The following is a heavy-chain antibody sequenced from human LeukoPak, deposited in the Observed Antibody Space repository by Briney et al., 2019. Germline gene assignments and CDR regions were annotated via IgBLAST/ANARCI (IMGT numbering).Heavy chain of an antibody. CDR1: GFTFSSYE. CDR2: ISSSGSTI. V-gene: IGHV3-48*03. J-gene: IGHJ4*02. CDR3: ARVPYCGGDCYFH. Sequence: GGSLRLSCAASGFTFSSYEMNWVRQAPGKGLEWVSYISSSGSTIYYADSVKGQFTISRDNAKNSLYLQMNSLRAEDTAVYYCARVPYCGGDCYFHWGQGTLVTVSS. D-gene: IGHD2-21*02.